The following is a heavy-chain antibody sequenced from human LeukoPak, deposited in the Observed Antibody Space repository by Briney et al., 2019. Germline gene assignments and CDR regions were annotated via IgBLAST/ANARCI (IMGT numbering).Heavy chain of an antibody. CDR1: GGTFSSYA. D-gene: IGHD5-24*01. Sequence: ASVKVSCKASGGTFSSYAISWVRQAPGQGLESMGRIIPILGIANYAQKFQGRVTITADKSTSTAYMELSSLRSEDTAVYYCARDLNRDGYDFDYWGQGTLVTVSS. J-gene: IGHJ4*02. V-gene: IGHV1-69*04. CDR3: ARDLNRDGYDFDY. CDR2: IIPILGIA.